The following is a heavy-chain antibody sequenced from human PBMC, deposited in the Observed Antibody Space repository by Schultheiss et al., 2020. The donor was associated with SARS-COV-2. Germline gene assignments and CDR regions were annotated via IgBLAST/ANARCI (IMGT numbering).Heavy chain of an antibody. CDR3: ARGEGENYYYYYGMDV. CDR1: GGSISSYY. J-gene: IGHJ6*02. D-gene: IGHD3-16*01. CDR2: IYYSGST. V-gene: IGHV4-59*12. Sequence: SETLSLTCTVSGGSISSYYWSWIRQPAGKGLEWIGYIYYSGSTNYNPSLKSRVTISVDTSKNQFSLKLSSVTAADTAVYYCARGEGENYYYYYGMDVWGQGTTVTVSS.